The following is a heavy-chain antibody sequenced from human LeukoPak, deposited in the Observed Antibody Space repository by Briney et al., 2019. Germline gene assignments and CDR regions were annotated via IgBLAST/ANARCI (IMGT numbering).Heavy chain of an antibody. CDR2: INPNSGGT. CDR3: ARDLGRSSSWYKGDY. J-gene: IGHJ4*02. CDR1: GYTFTGYY. V-gene: IGHV1-2*02. Sequence: GASVKVSCKASGYTFTGYYMHWVRQAPGQGLEWMGWINPNSGGTNYAQKFQGRVTMTRDTSISTAYMELRSLRSDDTAVYYCARDLGRSSSWYKGDYWGQGTLVTVSS. D-gene: IGHD6-13*01.